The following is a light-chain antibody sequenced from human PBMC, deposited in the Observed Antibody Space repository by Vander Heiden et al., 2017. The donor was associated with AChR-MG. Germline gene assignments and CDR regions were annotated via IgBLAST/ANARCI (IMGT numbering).Light chain of an antibody. V-gene: IGLV1-44*01. J-gene: IGLJ2*01. Sequence: QSVLTQPPSASGTPGQRVTISRSGSSANIGSNTVNWYQQLPGTAPKLLIYSNKQRPSGVPDRFSGSKSGTAASLAISGLQSEDEADYYCAAGDDSLNGVVFGGGTKLTVL. CDR3: AAGDDSLNGVV. CDR2: SNK. CDR1: SANIGSNT.